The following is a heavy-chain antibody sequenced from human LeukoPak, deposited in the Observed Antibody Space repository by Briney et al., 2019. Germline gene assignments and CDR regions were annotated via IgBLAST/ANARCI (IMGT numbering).Heavy chain of an antibody. J-gene: IGHJ4*02. CDR2: ISAYNGNT. V-gene: IGHV1-18*01. CDR1: GYTFTSYG. Sequence: ASVKASCKASGYTFTSYGISWVRQAPGQGLEWMGWISAYNGNTNYAQKLQVRVTMTTDTSTSTAYMELRSLRSDDTAVYYCARDLGIQLWIRDPRFDYWGQGTLVTVSS. CDR3: ARDLGIQLWIRDPRFDY. D-gene: IGHD5-18*01.